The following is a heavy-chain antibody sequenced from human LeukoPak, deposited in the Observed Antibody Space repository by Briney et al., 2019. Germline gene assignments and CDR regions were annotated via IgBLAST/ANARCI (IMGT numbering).Heavy chain of an antibody. CDR3: ARDGELAVAGTPQDFDY. V-gene: IGHV3-33*01. D-gene: IGHD6-19*01. J-gene: IGHJ4*02. Sequence: GGSLRLSCAASEFTFSSYGMHWVRQAPGKGLEWVAVIWYDGSNKYYADSVKGRFTISRDNSKNTLYLQLNSLRAEDTAVYYCARDGELAVAGTPQDFDYWGQGTLVTVSS. CDR2: IWYDGSNK. CDR1: EFTFSSYG.